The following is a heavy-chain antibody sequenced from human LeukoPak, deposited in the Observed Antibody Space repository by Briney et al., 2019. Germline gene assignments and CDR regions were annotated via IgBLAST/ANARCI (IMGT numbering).Heavy chain of an antibody. CDR3: ARVPRSGWFPFDY. Sequence: SETLSLTCTGSGGSISSYYWSWIRQPPGKGLEWMGYIYYSGSTNYNPSLNSRVTISVDTSKNQFSLKLSSVTAADTAVYYCARVPRSGWFPFDYWGQGTLVTVSS. D-gene: IGHD6-19*01. J-gene: IGHJ4*02. CDR2: IYYSGST. CDR1: GGSISSYY. V-gene: IGHV4-59*01.